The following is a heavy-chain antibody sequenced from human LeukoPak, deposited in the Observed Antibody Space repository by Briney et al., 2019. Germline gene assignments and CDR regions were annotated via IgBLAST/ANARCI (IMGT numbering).Heavy chain of an antibody. CDR3: ARGVYIAAAQYGY. D-gene: IGHD6-13*01. V-gene: IGHV4-59*01. CDR2: IYYSGTT. CDR1: GGSISSYY. Sequence: PSETLSLTCTVSGGSISSYYWSWIRQPPGKGLEWIGYIYYSGTTNYNPSLKCRVTTSVDTSKNQFSLKLSSVTAADTAVYYCARGVYIAAAQYGYWGQGTLVTVSS. J-gene: IGHJ4*02.